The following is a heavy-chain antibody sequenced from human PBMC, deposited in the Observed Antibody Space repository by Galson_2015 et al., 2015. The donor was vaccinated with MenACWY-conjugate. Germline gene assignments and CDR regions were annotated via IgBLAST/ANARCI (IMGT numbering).Heavy chain of an antibody. J-gene: IGHJ4*02. D-gene: IGHD1-1*01. Sequence: QSGAEVKKPGASVKVSCKGSGYTFTSYAMNWVRRAPGQGLEWMGWINTNTGNPTYAQGFTGRFVFSLDTSVSTAYLQISSLEAEDIAVYYCARGWKHEFDFWGQGTLVTVSS. CDR3: ARGWKHEFDF. CDR1: GYTFTSYA. CDR2: INTNTGNP. V-gene: IGHV7-4-1*02.